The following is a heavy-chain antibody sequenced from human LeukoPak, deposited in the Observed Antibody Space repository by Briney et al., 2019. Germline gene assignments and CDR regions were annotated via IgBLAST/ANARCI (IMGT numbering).Heavy chain of an antibody. D-gene: IGHD2/OR15-2a*01. CDR3: AKDNFSHDYIDY. V-gene: IGHV3-9*01. Sequence: PGGSLRLSCAASGFTFSSYAMGWVRQAPGKGLEWVSGISWNSGSIGYADSVKGRFTISRDNAKNSLYLQMNSLRAEDTALYYCAKDNFSHDYIDYWGQGTLVTVSS. CDR1: GFTFSSYA. J-gene: IGHJ4*02. CDR2: ISWNSGSI.